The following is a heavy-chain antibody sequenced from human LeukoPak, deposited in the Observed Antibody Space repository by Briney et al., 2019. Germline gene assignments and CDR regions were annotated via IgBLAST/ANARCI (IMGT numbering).Heavy chain of an antibody. D-gene: IGHD1-26*01. CDR2: INHSGST. Sequence: SETLSLTCTVSGGSISSYYWSWIRQPPGKGLEWIGEINHSGSTNYNPSLKSRVTISVDTSKNQFSLKLSSVTAADTAVYYCARGSTKYSYSGSYRTHYYFDYWGQGTLVTVSS. CDR3: ARGSTKYSYSGSYRTHYYFDY. J-gene: IGHJ4*02. CDR1: GGSISSYY. V-gene: IGHV4-34*01.